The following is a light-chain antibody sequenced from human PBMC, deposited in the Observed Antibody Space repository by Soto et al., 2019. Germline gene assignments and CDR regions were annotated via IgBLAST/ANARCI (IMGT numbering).Light chain of an antibody. V-gene: IGLV2-14*01. Sequence: QSVLTQPASVSGSPGQSITISCTGTSSDVGGYNLVSWYQQHPGKAPKLMIYEVSNRPSGVSNRFSGSKSGNTASPTISGLQAEDEADYYCSSYTSSSNYVFGTGTKVTVL. CDR1: SSDVGGYNL. J-gene: IGLJ1*01. CDR2: EVS. CDR3: SSYTSSSNYV.